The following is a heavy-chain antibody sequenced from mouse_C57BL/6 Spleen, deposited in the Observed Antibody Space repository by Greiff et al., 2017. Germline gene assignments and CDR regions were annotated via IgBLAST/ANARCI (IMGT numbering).Heavy chain of an antibody. Sequence: EVQLQQSGPGLVKPSQSLSLTCSVTGYSITSGYYWNWIRQFPGNKLEWMGYISYDGSNNYNPSLKNRISITRDTSKNQFFLKLNSVTTEDTATYYCAREDLFYYGNSGAYWGQGTLVTVSA. V-gene: IGHV3-6*01. J-gene: IGHJ3*01. CDR1: GYSITSGYY. CDR3: AREDLFYYGNSGAY. CDR2: ISYDGSN. D-gene: IGHD2-1*01.